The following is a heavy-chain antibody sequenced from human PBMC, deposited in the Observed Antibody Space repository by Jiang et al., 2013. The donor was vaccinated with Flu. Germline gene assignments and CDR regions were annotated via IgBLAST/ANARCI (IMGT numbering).Heavy chain of an antibody. D-gene: IGHD1-26*01. V-gene: IGHV1-24*01. CDR1: GYTLTELS. J-gene: IGHJ4*02. CDR3: ATVPRGSYLLGELRAGFREGDY. Sequence: SGAEVKKPGASVKVSCKVSGYTLTELSMHWVRQAPGKGLEWMGGFDPEDGETIYAQKFQGRVTMTEDTSTDTAYMELSSLRSEDTAVYYCATVPRGSYLLGELRAGFREGDYWGQGTLITVSS. CDR2: FDPEDGET.